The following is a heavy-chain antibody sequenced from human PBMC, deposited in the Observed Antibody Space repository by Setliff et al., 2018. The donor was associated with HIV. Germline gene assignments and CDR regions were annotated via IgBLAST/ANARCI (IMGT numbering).Heavy chain of an antibody. D-gene: IGHD2-15*01. CDR2: VTHSRRT. CDR3: ARELGEYCSGGTCYHHYYFDY. V-gene: IGHV4-34*01. J-gene: IGHJ4*02. Sequence: PSETLSLTCAVYGASLSGDYWSWIRQPPGKGLEWIGEVTHSRRTNYNPSLQERVTITRDMSTSTAYMELTSLTSEDTAVYYCARELGEYCSGGTCYHHYYFDYWGPGTLVTVSS. CDR1: GASLSGDY.